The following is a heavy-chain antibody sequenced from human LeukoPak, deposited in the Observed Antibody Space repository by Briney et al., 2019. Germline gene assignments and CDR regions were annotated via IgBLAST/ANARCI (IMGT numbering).Heavy chain of an antibody. J-gene: IGHJ4*02. V-gene: IGHV1-18*01. CDR3: ARASSSYGSGLSYIDY. D-gene: IGHD3-10*01. CDR2: INTDNGDT. CDR1: GYIFANHG. Sequence: ASVKVSCKASGYIFANHGLTWVRQAPGQGLEWMGWINTDNGDTNYAQKVQDRVTLTTEASTKTAYMELRSLSSDDTAFYYCARASSSYGSGLSYIDYRGQGTLVTVSS.